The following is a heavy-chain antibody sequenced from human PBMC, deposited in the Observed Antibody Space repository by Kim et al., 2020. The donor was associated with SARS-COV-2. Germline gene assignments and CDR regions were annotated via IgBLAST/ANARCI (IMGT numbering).Heavy chain of an antibody. Sequence: SVKVSCKASGGTFSSYAISWVRQAPGQGLEWMGRIIPILGIANYAQKFQGRVTITADKSTSTAYMELSSLRSEDTAVYYCARTAAVGATGVDYWGQGTLVTVSS. CDR2: IIPILGIA. D-gene: IGHD1-26*01. V-gene: IGHV1-69*04. CDR1: GGTFSSYA. CDR3: ARTAAVGATGVDY. J-gene: IGHJ4*02.